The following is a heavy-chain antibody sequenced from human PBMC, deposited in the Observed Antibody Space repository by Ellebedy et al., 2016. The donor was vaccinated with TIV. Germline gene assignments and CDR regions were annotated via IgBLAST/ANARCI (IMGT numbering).Heavy chain of an antibody. CDR3: ARYSGSADDNWFDP. D-gene: IGHD1-26*01. CDR1: GYTFTNYA. V-gene: IGHV1-3*01. J-gene: IGHJ5*02. CDR2: IDAGNGNT. Sequence: ASVTVSCXASGYTFTNYAMHWVRQAPGQRLEWMGWIDAGNGNTKYSQKFQGRVTITRDTSATTAYMELSSLTSEDTAVYYCARYSGSADDNWFDPWGQGTLVTVSS.